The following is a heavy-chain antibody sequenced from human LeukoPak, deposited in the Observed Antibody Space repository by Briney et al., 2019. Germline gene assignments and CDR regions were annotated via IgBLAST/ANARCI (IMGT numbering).Heavy chain of an antibody. Sequence: SQTLSLTCTVSGGSISSGGYYWSWIRQHPGKGLEWIVYIYYSGSTYYNPSLTSRVTISVDTFKNQFSLKLSSVTAADTAVYYCARRGGYSYGYFDYWVQGTLVTVSS. D-gene: IGHD5-18*01. CDR1: GGSISSGGYY. CDR2: IYYSGST. V-gene: IGHV4-31*03. CDR3: ARRGGYSYGYFDY. J-gene: IGHJ4*02.